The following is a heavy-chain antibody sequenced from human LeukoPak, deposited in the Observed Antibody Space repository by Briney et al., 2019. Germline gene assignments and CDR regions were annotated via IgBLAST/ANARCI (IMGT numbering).Heavy chain of an antibody. D-gene: IGHD3-22*01. CDR3: ARADSSGYYPDY. CDR1: GGSISSSSYY. J-gene: IGHJ4*02. Sequence: PSETLSLTCTVSGGSISSSSYYWGWIRQPPGKGLEWIGSIYYSGSTYYNPSLKSRVTISVDTSKNQFSLKLSSVTAADTAVYYCARADSSGYYPDYWGQGTLVTVSS. V-gene: IGHV4-39*07. CDR2: IYYSGST.